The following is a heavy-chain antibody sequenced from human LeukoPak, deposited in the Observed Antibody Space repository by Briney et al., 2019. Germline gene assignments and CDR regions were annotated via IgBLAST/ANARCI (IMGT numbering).Heavy chain of an antibody. CDR2: IIPIFGTA. Sequence: ASVKVSCKASGGTFSSYAISWVRQAPGQGLEWMGRIIPIFGTAHYAQKFQGRVTITTDESTSTAYMELSSLRSEDTAVYYCARGADYYYYYMDVWGKGTTVTVSS. J-gene: IGHJ6*03. CDR3: ARGADYYYYYMDV. CDR1: GGTFSSYA. V-gene: IGHV1-69*05.